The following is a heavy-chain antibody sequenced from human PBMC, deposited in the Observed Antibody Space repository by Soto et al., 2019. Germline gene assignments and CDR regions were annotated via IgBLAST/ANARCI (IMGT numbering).Heavy chain of an antibody. CDR2: IDPSDSYT. Sequence: GESLKISCKGSGYSFTSYWISWVRQMPGKGLEWMGRIDPSDSYTNYSPSFQGHVTISADKSISTAYLQWSSLKASDTAMYYCAGLVGVRRTAARPRDYWGQGTLVTVSS. J-gene: IGHJ4*02. CDR1: GYSFTSYW. CDR3: AGLVGVRRTAARPRDY. D-gene: IGHD6-6*01. V-gene: IGHV5-10-1*01.